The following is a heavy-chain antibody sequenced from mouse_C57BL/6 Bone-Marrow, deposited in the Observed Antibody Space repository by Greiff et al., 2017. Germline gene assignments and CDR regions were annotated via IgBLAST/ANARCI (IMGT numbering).Heavy chain of an antibody. CDR3: ARTFTVVATFDY. V-gene: IGHV14-3*01. CDR2: IDPANGNT. Sequence: EVMLVESVAELVRPGASVKLSCTASGFNIKNTYMHWVKQRPEQGLEWIGRIDPANGNTKYAPKFQGKATITADTSSNPAYLQLSSLTSEDTAIYYCARTFTVVATFDYWGQGTTLTVSS. D-gene: IGHD1-1*01. CDR1: GFNIKNTY. J-gene: IGHJ2*01.